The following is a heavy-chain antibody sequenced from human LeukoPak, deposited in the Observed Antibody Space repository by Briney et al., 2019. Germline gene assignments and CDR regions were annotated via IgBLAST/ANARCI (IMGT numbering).Heavy chain of an antibody. CDR1: GFDFATYW. CDR3: ARGTSTAPGIDY. J-gene: IGHJ4*02. V-gene: IGHV3-74*01. CDR2: INSDGSGA. Sequence: PVGSLRLSCAASGFDFATYWMFWVRQAPGKGLVWVAQINSDGSGATYGDSAKGRFSISRDNAKNTLFLYMSGLRAEDTAVYYCARGTSTAPGIDYWGQGTLVAVSS. D-gene: IGHD6-13*01.